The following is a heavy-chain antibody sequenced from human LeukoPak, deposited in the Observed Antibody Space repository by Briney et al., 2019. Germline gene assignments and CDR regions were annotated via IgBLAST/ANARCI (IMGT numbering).Heavy chain of an antibody. CDR1: GFTFSSYS. CDR2: ITGSGGSA. V-gene: IGHV3-23*01. D-gene: IGHD3-10*01. Sequence: GGSLRLSCAASGFTFSSYSMTWVRQAPGKGLEWVSTITGSGGSAYHPDSVEGRFTVSRDNSKNRLYLQMNSLRAEDTAVYYCAKENYDSGSYAHWGQGTLVSVSS. CDR3: AKENYDSGSYAH. J-gene: IGHJ4*02.